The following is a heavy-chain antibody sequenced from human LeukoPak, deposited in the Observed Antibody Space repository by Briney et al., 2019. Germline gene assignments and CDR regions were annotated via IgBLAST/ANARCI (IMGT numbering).Heavy chain of an antibody. V-gene: IGHV4-31*03. CDR1: GGSISSGGYY. J-gene: IGHJ5*02. CDR2: IYYSGST. D-gene: IGHD3-3*01. Sequence: SETLSLTCTVSGGSISSGGYYWSWIRQHPGKGLEWIGYIYYSGSTYYNPSLKSRVTISVDTSKNQFSLKLSSVTAADTAVYYCARESTIFGVEPRFDPWGQGTLVTVSS. CDR3: ARESTIFGVEPRFDP.